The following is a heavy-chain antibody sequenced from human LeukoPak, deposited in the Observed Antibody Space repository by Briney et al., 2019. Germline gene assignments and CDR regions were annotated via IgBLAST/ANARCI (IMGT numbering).Heavy chain of an antibody. Sequence: PGGSLRLSCAASGFTFRNYWMSWVRQASGKGLEWVSAISGGGGNTYYADSVKGRFTISRDNSKNTLHLQMNSLRAEDTAVYYCGKNRYSGSLSPFDIWGQGTMVTVSS. J-gene: IGHJ3*02. CDR1: GFTFRNYW. CDR2: ISGGGGNT. CDR3: GKNRYSGSLSPFDI. D-gene: IGHD1-26*01. V-gene: IGHV3-23*01.